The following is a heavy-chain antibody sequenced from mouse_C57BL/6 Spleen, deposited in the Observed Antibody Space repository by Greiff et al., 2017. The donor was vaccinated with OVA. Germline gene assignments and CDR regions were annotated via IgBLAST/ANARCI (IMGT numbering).Heavy chain of an antibody. CDR3: ARSNYYGSSYWFAY. CDR2: INYDGSST. D-gene: IGHD1-1*01. CDR1: GFTFSDYY. Sequence: EVKLMESEGGLVQPGSSMKLSCTASGFTFSDYYMAWVRQVPEKGLEWVANINYDGSSTYYLDSLKSRFIISRDNAKNILYLQMSSLKSEDTATYYCARSNYYGSSYWFAYWGQGTLVTVSA. J-gene: IGHJ3*01. V-gene: IGHV5-16*01.